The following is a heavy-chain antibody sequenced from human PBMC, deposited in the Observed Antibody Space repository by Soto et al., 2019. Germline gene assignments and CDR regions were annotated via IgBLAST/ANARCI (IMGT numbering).Heavy chain of an antibody. CDR3: ARRAPDYGDYTIFDY. CDR1: GVSLSGYY. CDR2: INHSGST. Sequence: SVTLSLTCAVYGVSLSGYYWNRLRQPPGKGLEWIGEINHSGSTNYNPSLKSRVTISVDTSKNQFSLKLSSVTAADTAVYYCARRAPDYGDYTIFDYWGQGTLVTVSS. D-gene: IGHD4-17*01. V-gene: IGHV4-34*01. J-gene: IGHJ4*02.